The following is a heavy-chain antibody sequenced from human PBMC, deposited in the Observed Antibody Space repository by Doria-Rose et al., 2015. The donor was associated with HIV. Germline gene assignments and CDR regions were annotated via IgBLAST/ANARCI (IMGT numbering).Heavy chain of an antibody. V-gene: IGHV4-39*01. CDR3: AKQAVNWFDP. CDR1: GGSVASGTPY. CDR2: IYYSGTT. D-gene: IGHD6-25*01. J-gene: IGHJ5*02. Sequence: QVQLQESGPGLVKPSETLSLTCTVSGGSVASGTPYWDWIRQTPGKGLEWIGTIYYSGTTYYNPSLMGRVTISSHPSNNQNSLKLISVTAADTGVYYCAKQAVNWFDPWGQGTLVTVSS.